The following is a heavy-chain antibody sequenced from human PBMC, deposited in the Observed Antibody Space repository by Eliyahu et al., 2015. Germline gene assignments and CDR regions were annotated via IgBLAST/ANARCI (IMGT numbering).Heavy chain of an antibody. CDR3: ARSTRGWYYFDY. V-gene: IGHV4-59*01. Sequence: QVQLQESGPGLVQPSEXLSLTCTVSGGSISSNYWSWIRQPPGKGLEWIGYTYHSGSPNYNPSLKSRVTISVDTSKNQFSLRLSSVTAADAAVYYCARSTRGWYYFDYWGQGTLVTVSS. CDR1: GGSISSNY. D-gene: IGHD6-19*01. J-gene: IGHJ4*02. CDR2: TYHSGSP.